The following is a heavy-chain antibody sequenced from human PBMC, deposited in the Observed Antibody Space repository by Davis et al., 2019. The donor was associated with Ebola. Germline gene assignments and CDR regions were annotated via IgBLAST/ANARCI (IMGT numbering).Heavy chain of an antibody. CDR3: AKAHYGSGSQGPIDY. D-gene: IGHD3-10*01. CDR2: ISWNCGSI. J-gene: IGHJ4*02. Sequence: SLKISCAASGFTFDDYAMHWVRQAPGKGLEWVSGISWNCGSIGYADSVTGRFTISRDNAKNSLYLQMDSLRAEDTALYYCAKAHYGSGSQGPIDYWGQGTLVTVSS. CDR1: GFTFDDYA. V-gene: IGHV3-9*01.